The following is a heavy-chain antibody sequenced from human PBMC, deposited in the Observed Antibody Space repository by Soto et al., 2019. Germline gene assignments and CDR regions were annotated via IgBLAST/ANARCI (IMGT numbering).Heavy chain of an antibody. J-gene: IGHJ3*02. CDR3: AKDSVFGVVIPFDAFDI. D-gene: IGHD3-3*01. V-gene: IGHV3-23*01. CDR1: GFTFSSYA. CDR2: ISGSGGSK. Sequence: EVQLLESGGGLVQPGGSLRLSCAASGFTFSSYAMSWVRQAPGKGLEWVSAISGSGGSKYYADSVKGRFTISRDNSKNTLYLQMNSLRAEDTAVYYCAKDSVFGVVIPFDAFDIWGQGTMVTVSS.